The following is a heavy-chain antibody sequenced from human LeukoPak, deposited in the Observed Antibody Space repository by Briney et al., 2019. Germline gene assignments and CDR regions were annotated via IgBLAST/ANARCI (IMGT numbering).Heavy chain of an antibody. J-gene: IGHJ2*01. Sequence: SETLSLTCAVSGGSISSGGYSWSWIRQPPGKGLDGIGYIYHSGSTYYNPSLKSRVTISVDRSKNQFSLKLSSVTAADTAVYYCARGLDYYDSSGSAFDLWGRGTLVTVSS. V-gene: IGHV4-30-2*01. CDR3: ARGLDYYDSSGSAFDL. CDR2: IYHSGST. CDR1: GGSISSGGYS. D-gene: IGHD3-22*01.